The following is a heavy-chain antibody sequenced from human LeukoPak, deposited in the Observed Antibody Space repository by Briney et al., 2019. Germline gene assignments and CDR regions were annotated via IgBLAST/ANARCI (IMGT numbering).Heavy chain of an antibody. Sequence: SETLSLTCTVSGGSISSSSYYWGWIRQPPGKGLEWIGSIYYSGSTYYNPSLKSRVTISVDASKNQFSLKLSSVTAADTAVYYCARDLGGSGSYYGLRGAFDIWGQGTMVTVSS. D-gene: IGHD3-10*01. V-gene: IGHV4-39*07. CDR2: IYYSGST. J-gene: IGHJ3*02. CDR3: ARDLGGSGSYYGLRGAFDI. CDR1: GGSISSSSYY.